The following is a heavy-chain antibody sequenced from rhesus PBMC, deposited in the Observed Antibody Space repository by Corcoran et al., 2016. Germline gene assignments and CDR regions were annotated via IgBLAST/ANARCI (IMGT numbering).Heavy chain of an antibody. CDR1: GGSISSNY. V-gene: IGHV4S11*01. CDR2: ISGSGSST. Sequence: QLQLQESGPGLVKPSETLSLTCAVSGGSISSNYWSWIRQPQGKGLEWIGRISGSGSSTNDNPSLKSRVTLSVGTSKNQLSLKLSSVTAADTAVYYCATSGVVTEPNYWGQGVLVTVSS. D-gene: IGHD3-16*01. CDR3: ATSGVVTEPNY. J-gene: IGHJ4*01.